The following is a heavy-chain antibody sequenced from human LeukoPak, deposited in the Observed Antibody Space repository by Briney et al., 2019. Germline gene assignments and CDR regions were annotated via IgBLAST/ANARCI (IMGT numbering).Heavy chain of an antibody. CDR1: GGSFSNYY. CDR2: INDRGRA. V-gene: IGHV4-34*01. J-gene: IGHJ6*03. CDR3: ARRWNYGRNYYIDV. D-gene: IGHD1-7*01. Sequence: SETLSLTCAVYGGSFSNYYWNWIRQTPGKGLEWLGEINDRGRANYNPSLMGRVTVSVDTSKNQFSLRLTSVTATDTAIYYCARRWNYGRNYYIDVWGKGATVSVSS.